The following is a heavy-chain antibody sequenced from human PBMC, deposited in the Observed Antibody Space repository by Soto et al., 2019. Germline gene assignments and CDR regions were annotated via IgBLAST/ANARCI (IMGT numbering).Heavy chain of an antibody. D-gene: IGHD3-10*01. CDR2: ISGSGGST. CDR1: GFTFRGDA. J-gene: IGHJ4*02. V-gene: IGHV3-23*01. Sequence: EVQLLESGGDLVQPGGSLRLSCAASGFTFRGDAMSWVRQAPGKGLEWVSSISGSGGSTYYADSVKGRFTISRDNSKNTLYLQMNSLRAEDTAVYYCAKQRAGFGSGSDTYYFDNWGQGTLVTVSS. CDR3: AKQRAGFGSGSDTYYFDN.